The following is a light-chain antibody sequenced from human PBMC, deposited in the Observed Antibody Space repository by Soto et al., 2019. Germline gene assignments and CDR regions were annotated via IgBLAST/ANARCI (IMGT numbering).Light chain of an antibody. V-gene: IGLV1-44*01. CDR1: ISNIAINS. Sequence: QPVLTQPPSASGTPGRRLTISCSGSISNIAINSVSWYQKVPGTAPKLLIHSSKQRPSGVPDRFSGSKSGSSASLAISELQSADEGDYYCASWDDSLNGPVFGGGTKLTVL. CDR2: SSK. CDR3: ASWDDSLNGPV. J-gene: IGLJ2*01.